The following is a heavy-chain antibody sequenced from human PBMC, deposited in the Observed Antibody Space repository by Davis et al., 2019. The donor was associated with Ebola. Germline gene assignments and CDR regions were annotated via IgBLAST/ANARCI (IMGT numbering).Heavy chain of an antibody. CDR1: GFTFSTYS. CDR3: VRDVAYSFDQ. J-gene: IGHJ4*02. D-gene: IGHD4-11*01. V-gene: IGHV3-21*01. Sequence: ESLKISCAASGFTFSTYSMSWVRQAPGKGLEWVSSISSDSDYIYYADSAKGRFTISRDNAKNTLNLQMNSLRAEDTAVYYCVRDVAYSFDQWGQGTLVTVSS. CDR2: ISSDSDYI.